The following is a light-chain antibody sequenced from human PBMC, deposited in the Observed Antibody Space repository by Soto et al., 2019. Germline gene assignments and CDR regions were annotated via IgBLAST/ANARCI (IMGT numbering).Light chain of an antibody. J-gene: IGKJ1*01. CDR2: KAS. CDR3: QQYNSYSPT. Sequence: DIQMTQSPSTLSASVGDRVTITCRASQSISTWLAWYQQEPGKAPKLLIHKASSLQSGVPSRFSGSGSGTAFTLTISSLHPDDFATYYCQQYNSYSPTFGHGTRVEIK. V-gene: IGKV1-5*03. CDR1: QSISTW.